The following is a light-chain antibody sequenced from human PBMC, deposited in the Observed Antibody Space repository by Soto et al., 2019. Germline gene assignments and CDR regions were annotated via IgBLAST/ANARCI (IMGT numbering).Light chain of an antibody. CDR3: QQYKSYSLT. V-gene: IGKV1-5*03. Sequence: DIQMTQSPSTLSASVGDRVTITCRASQSISSWLAWYQQKPGKAPKLLIYKASSLQSGVPSRFSGSGSGTEFTLTISSLKTDDFETYYCQQYKSYSLTFGGGTKVDIK. CDR1: QSISSW. CDR2: KAS. J-gene: IGKJ4*01.